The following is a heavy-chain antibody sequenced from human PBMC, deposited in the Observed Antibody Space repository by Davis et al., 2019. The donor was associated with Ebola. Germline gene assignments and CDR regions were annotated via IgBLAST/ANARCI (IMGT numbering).Heavy chain of an antibody. D-gene: IGHD1-26*01. Sequence: PGGSLRLSCAASGFTFSNYAMTWVRQAPGKGLEWVSAISGSGGGTYYADSVKGRFTISRDNSKNTLYLQMNSLRSDDTAVYFCARTSIVGTTTTASDIWGQGTMVTVSS. CDR1: GFTFSNYA. CDR3: ARTSIVGTTTTASDI. V-gene: IGHV3-23*01. J-gene: IGHJ3*02. CDR2: ISGSGGGT.